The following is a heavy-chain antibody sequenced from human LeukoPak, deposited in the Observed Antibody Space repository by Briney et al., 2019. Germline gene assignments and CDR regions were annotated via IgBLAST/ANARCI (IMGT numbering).Heavy chain of an antibody. V-gene: IGHV4-4*07. CDR2: IYTSGST. J-gene: IGHJ4*02. D-gene: IGHD3-22*01. CDR3: ARGFGDSSGYYYFDY. CDR1: GGSISSYY. Sequence: SETLSLTCTVSGGSISSYYWSWIRQPAGKGLEWIGRIYTSGSTNYNPSLKSRVTRSVDTSKNQFSLKLSSVTAADTAVYYCARGFGDSSGYYYFDYWGQGTLVTVSS.